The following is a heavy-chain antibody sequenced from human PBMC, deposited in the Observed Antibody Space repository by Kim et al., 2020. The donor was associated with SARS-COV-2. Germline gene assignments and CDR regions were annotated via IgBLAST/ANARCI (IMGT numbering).Heavy chain of an antibody. Sequence: ASVKGRFTIARADTKSIAYLQMNSLKTEDTAVYYCTRSYYDSSGYYLFDYWGQGTLVTVSS. D-gene: IGHD3-22*01. J-gene: IGHJ4*02. V-gene: IGHV3-49*02. CDR3: TRSYYDSSGYYLFDY.